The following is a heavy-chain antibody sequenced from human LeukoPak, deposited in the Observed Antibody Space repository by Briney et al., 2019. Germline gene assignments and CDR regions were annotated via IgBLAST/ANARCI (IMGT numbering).Heavy chain of an antibody. CDR1: GGSFSGYY. CDR3: ARGSHCSTSCYRSNYYYYGMDV. CDR2: INHSGST. D-gene: IGHD2-2*02. V-gene: IGHV4-34*01. Sequence: SETLSLTCAVYGGSFSGYYWSWIRQPPGKGLEWIGEINHSGSTNYNPSLKSRVTISVDTSKNQFSLKLSSVTAADTAVYYCARGSHCSTSCYRSNYYYYGMDVWGQGTTVTVSS. J-gene: IGHJ6*02.